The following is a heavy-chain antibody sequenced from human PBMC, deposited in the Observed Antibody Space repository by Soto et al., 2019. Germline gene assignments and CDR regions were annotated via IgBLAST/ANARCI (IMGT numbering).Heavy chain of an antibody. V-gene: IGHV1-69*02. CDR1: GGTFSSYT. Sequence: GASVKVSCKASGGTFSSYTISWVRQAPGQGLEWMGRIIPILGIANYAQKFQGRVTITADKSTITAYMELSSLRSEDTAVYYCARALAAAGQYYYYYMDVWGKGTTVTVSS. D-gene: IGHD6-13*01. J-gene: IGHJ6*03. CDR2: IIPILGIA. CDR3: ARALAAAGQYYYYYMDV.